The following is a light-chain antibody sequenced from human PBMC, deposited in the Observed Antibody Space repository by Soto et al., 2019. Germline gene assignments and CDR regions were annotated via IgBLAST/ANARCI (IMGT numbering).Light chain of an antibody. CDR1: SSDVGGDNF. V-gene: IGLV2-8*01. CDR3: SSYAGSNIVV. CDR2: DVS. J-gene: IGLJ2*01. Sequence: QSALTQPPSASGSPGQSVTISCTGTSSDVGGDNFVSWYQQHPGKAPKLMIYDVSKRPSGVPDRFSASKSGTTASLTVSGLQAEDEADYYCSSYAGSNIVVFGGGTKLTVL.